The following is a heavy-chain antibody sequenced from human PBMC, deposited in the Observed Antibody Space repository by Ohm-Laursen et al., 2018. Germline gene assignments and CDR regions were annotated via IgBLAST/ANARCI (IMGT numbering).Heavy chain of an antibody. Sequence: TLSLTCTVSGGSFTGHYWSWIRQPPGKGLEWIGHISYTGYTSYKSSLKSRVTISLDTSRKHFSLRLTSLAAADTAVYYCARGSNEYGGLYFPHWGQGTLVTVSS. J-gene: IGHJ1*01. CDR3: ARGSNEYGGLYFPH. D-gene: IGHD4-23*01. V-gene: IGHV4-59*11. CDR1: GGSFTGHY. CDR2: ISYTGYT.